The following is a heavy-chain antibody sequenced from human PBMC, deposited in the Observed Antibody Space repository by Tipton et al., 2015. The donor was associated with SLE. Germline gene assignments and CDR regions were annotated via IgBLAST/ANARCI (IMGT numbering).Heavy chain of an antibody. CDR3: ARTAGGDCSGGSCLRFDY. V-gene: IGHV4-4*08. CDR2: IYTSGST. J-gene: IGHJ4*02. CDR1: GGSISSYY. D-gene: IGHD2-15*01. Sequence: LRLSCTVSGGSISSYYWSWIRQPPGKGLEWIGYIYTSGSTNYNPPLKSRVTISVDTSKNQFSLKLSSVTAADTAVYYCARTAGGDCSGGSCLRFDYWGQGTLVTVSS.